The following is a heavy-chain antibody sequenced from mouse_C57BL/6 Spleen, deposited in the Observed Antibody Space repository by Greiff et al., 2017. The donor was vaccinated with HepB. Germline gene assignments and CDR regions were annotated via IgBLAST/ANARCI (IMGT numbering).Heavy chain of an antibody. J-gene: IGHJ4*01. CDR3: TMKGYYYAMDY. CDR1: GFNIKDDY. Sequence: EVQLQQSGAELVRPGASVKLSCTASGFNIKDDYMHWVKQRPEQGLEWIGWIDPENGDTEYASKFQGKATITADTSSNTASLQLSSLTSEDTAVYYCTMKGYYYAMDYWGQGTSVTVSS. CDR2: IDPENGDT. V-gene: IGHV14-4*01.